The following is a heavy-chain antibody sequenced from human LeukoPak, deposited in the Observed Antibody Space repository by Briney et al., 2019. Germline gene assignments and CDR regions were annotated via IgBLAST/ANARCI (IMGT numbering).Heavy chain of an antibody. V-gene: IGHV1-69*06. CDR1: GGTFSSYA. CDR3: ARGAVAGTSDYFDY. Sequence: SVKVSCKASGGTFSSYAISWVRQARGQGLEWMGEIIPIFGTANYAQKFQGRVTITADKSTSTAYMELSSLRSEDTAVYYCARGAVAGTSDYFDYWGQGTLVTVSS. D-gene: IGHD6-19*01. J-gene: IGHJ4*02. CDR2: IIPIFGTA.